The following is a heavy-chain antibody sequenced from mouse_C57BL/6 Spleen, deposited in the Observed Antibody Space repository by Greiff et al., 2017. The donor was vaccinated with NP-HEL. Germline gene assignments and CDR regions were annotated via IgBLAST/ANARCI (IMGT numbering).Heavy chain of an antibody. CDR2: INPSSGYT. D-gene: IGHD1-1*01. Sequence: QVQLQQSGAELARPGASVKMSCKASGYTFTSYTMHWVKQRPGQGLEWIGYINPSSGYTKYNQKFKDKATLTADKSSSTAYMQLSSLTSEDSAVYYCAREGKITTVVEGYWGQGTTLTVSS. CDR1: GYTFTSYT. J-gene: IGHJ2*01. V-gene: IGHV1-4*01. CDR3: AREGKITTVVEGY.